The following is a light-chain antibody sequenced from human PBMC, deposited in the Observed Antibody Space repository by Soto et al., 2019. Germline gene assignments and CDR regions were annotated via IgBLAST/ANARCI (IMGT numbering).Light chain of an antibody. J-gene: IGLJ3*02. Sequence: QSALTQPASVSGSPGQTITISCIGASSDINTSRYVSWYQQHPGKAPKLLIYEVSIRPSGVSSRFSSSESANTASLTISGLQPEDEADYFCSSDVSGYSLGVFGGGTKLTVL. CDR1: SSDINTSRY. V-gene: IGLV2-14*01. CDR2: EVS. CDR3: SSDVSGYSLGV.